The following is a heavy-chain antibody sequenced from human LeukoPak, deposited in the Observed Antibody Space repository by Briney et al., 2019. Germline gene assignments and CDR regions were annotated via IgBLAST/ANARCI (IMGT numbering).Heavy chain of an antibody. CDR2: ISNDGRT. Sequence: PGGSLRLSCAASGFSVSTYYMTWVRQAPGNGLESVSVISNDGRTYYADSVRGRFTISRDNSKSTLSLQMNSLRAEDTAIYYCATYRQVLLPLESWGQGTLVTVSS. V-gene: IGHV3-53*01. D-gene: IGHD2-8*02. CDR1: GFSVSTYY. CDR3: ATYRQVLLPLES. J-gene: IGHJ4*02.